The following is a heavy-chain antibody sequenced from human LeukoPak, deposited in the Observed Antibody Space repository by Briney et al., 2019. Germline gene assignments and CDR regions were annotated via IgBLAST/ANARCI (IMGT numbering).Heavy chain of an antibody. CDR3: VRDRTKYCSSTSCPLDY. Sequence: ASVKVSCKASGYTFSGSYIHWVRQAPGQGLEWMGWINPYSGGTNYAQKFQGRVTMTRDTSISTAYMELSRLRSDDTAVYYCVRDRTKYCSSTSCPLDYWGQGTLVTVSS. J-gene: IGHJ4*02. CDR2: INPYSGGT. V-gene: IGHV1-2*02. CDR1: GYTFSGSY. D-gene: IGHD2-2*01.